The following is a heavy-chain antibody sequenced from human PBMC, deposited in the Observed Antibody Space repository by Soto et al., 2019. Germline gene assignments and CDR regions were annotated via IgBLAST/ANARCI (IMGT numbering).Heavy chain of an antibody. V-gene: IGHV1-2*04. CDR1: GDSFNDYY. CDR2: INPNSGVT. J-gene: IGHJ6*03. Sequence: QVQLVQSGAEVRKPGASVTVSCRSSGDSFNDYYIHWVRQAPGQGLEWMGWINPNSGVTKYVQKFQGWARMNRDTSIRKVYMQLSRLRSDDTAVYSCARESGGATATLDYYYFYMDVWGTGTTVTVSS. D-gene: IGHD5-12*01. CDR3: ARESGGATATLDYYYFYMDV.